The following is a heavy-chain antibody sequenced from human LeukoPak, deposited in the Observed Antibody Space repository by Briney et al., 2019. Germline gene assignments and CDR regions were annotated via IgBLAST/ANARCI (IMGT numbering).Heavy chain of an antibody. Sequence: PGRSLRLSCAASGFTFSSYAMHWVRQAPGKGLEWVAVISYDGSNKYYADSVKGRFTISRDNSKNTLYLQMNSLRAEDTAVYYCATSYVWGSYFDYWGQGTLVTVSS. CDR2: ISYDGSNK. CDR1: GFTFSSYA. D-gene: IGHD3-16*01. J-gene: IGHJ4*02. CDR3: ATSYVWGSYFDY. V-gene: IGHV3-30-3*01.